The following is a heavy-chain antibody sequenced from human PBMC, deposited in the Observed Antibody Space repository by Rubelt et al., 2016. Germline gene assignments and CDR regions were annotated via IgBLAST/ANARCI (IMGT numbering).Heavy chain of an antibody. CDR1: GGSISSYY. Sequence: QVQLQESGPGLVKPSETLSLTCTVSGGSISSYYWSWIRQPPGKGLEWIGYIYYSGSTNYNPSLKSRVTISVDTSKNQFSLKLSSVTAAETAGYYWARTPPQFGGVDDGMDVWGQGTTVTVSS. D-gene: IGHD3-16*01. V-gene: IGHV4-59*01. CDR2: IYYSGST. CDR3: ARTPPQFGGVDDGMDV. J-gene: IGHJ6*02.